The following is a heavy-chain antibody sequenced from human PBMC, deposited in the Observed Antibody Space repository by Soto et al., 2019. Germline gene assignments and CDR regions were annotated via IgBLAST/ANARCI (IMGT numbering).Heavy chain of an antibody. Sequence: QVQLQESGPGLVKPSQTLSLTCTVSGGSISSGDYYWSWIRQPPGKGLEWIGYIYYSGSTYYNPSLKSRVTISVDTSKNQCSLRLSSVTAADTAVYYCARALWFGELVSGRFNWFDPWGQGTLVTVSS. J-gene: IGHJ5*02. V-gene: IGHV4-30-4*01. CDR2: IYYSGST. CDR1: GGSISSGDYY. D-gene: IGHD3-10*01. CDR3: ARALWFGELVSGRFNWFDP.